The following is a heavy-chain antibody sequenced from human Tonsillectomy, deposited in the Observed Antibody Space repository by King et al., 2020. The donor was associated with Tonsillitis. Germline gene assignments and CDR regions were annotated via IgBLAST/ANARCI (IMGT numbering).Heavy chain of an antibody. D-gene: IGHD2-2*01. CDR2: IYTGGST. CDR1: GFTVSTYY. Sequence: VQLVESGGGLIQPGGSLRLSCAASGFTVSTYYMIWVRQAPGKGLEWVYGIYTGGSTYYADSVKGRFTISRDNSKNTLYLQMNSLRAEDTAVYYCARINAYQDFFDHWGQGALVTVSS. V-gene: IGHV3-53*01. J-gene: IGHJ4*02. CDR3: ARINAYQDFFDH.